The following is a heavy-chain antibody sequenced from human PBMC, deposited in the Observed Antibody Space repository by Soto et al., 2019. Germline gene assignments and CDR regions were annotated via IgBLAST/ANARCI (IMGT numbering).Heavy chain of an antibody. CDR2: IYSGGST. Sequence: ESGGGLVQPGGSLRLSCAASGFTVSTKYMSWVRQAPGKGLEWVSVIYSGGSTFYADSVRGRFTISRDNSKSTVNLQMNSLRAEDTAVYYCARDPWAADYWGQGTLVTVSS. D-gene: IGHD3-16*01. CDR1: GFTVSTKY. J-gene: IGHJ4*02. V-gene: IGHV3-66*01. CDR3: ARDPWAADY.